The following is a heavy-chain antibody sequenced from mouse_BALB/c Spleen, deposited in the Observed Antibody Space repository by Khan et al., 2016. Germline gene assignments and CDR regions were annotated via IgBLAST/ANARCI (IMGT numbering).Heavy chain of an antibody. CDR1: GFTFSNYW. CDR2: IRWKSNNYET. Sequence: EVKLEESGGGLVKPGGSLKLSCVASGFTFSNYWMNWVRQSPEKGLEWVADIRWKSNNYETHYARSVNWRFTISRDDSKSSVCLQMNNLTAEYTGSYYCTSDGYFVVWGAGTTVTVSS. CDR3: TSDGYFVV. V-gene: IGHV6-6*02. J-gene: IGHJ1*01.